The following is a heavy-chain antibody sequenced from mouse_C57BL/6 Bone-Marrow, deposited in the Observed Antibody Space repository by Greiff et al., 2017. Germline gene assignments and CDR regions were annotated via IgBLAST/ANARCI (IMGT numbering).Heavy chain of an antibody. V-gene: IGHV1-54*01. D-gene: IGHD1-1*01. CDR2: INPGSGGT. CDR1: GYAFTNYL. Sequence: QVQLQQSGAELVRPGTSVKVSCKASGYAFTNYLIEWVKQRPGQGLEWIGVINPGSGGTNYNEKFKGKATLTADKSSSTAYMQLSSLTSEDSAVYFCARLLRYRGNYAMDYWGQGTSVTVSS. J-gene: IGHJ4*01. CDR3: ARLLRYRGNYAMDY.